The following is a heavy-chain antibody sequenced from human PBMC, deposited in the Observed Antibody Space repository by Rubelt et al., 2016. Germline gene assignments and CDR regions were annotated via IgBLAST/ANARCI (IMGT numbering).Heavy chain of an antibody. CDR3: ARDFLEWSDAFDI. Sequence: QVQLVQSGAEVKKPGSSVKVSCKASGGTFSSYAISWVRQAPGQGLEWMGGIIPIFGTANYEQKCHGRVTLTAEESTSTAYMELSSLRSEDTAVYYCARDFLEWSDAFDIWGQGTMVTVSS. J-gene: IGHJ3*02. D-gene: IGHD3-3*01. CDR2: IIPIFGTA. CDR1: GGTFSSYA. V-gene: IGHV1-69*01.